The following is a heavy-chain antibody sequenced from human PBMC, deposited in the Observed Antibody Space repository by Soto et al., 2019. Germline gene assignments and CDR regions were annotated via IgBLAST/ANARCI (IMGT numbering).Heavy chain of an antibody. V-gene: IGHV1-18*01. CDR1: GYTFISYG. D-gene: IGHD5-12*01. Sequence: HVQLVKSGAEVKKPGASLKVSCKASGYTFISYGVSWVRQAPGQGLEWLGWISPYNGNTNYAQKFQGRITMTTDTSTSTVYMDLRSLRTDDTAVYYCARDKTKWLTDAFDIWGQGTMVVVSS. J-gene: IGHJ3*02. CDR2: ISPYNGNT. CDR3: ARDKTKWLTDAFDI.